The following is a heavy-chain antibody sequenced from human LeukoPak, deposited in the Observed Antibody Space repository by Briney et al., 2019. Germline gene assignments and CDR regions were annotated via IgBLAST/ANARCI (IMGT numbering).Heavy chain of an antibody. CDR3: AKDIRLRGDYDHLYYYYGMDV. D-gene: IGHD3-16*01. V-gene: IGHV3-9*01. CDR1: GFTFDNYA. J-gene: IGHJ6*02. Sequence: GGSLRLSCVASGFTFDNYAMHWVRQAPGKGLEWVSGISWNSGSIGYADSVKGRFTISRDNAKNSLYLQMNSLRAEDTALYYCAKDIRLRGDYDHLYYYYGMDVWGQGTTVTVSS. CDR2: ISWNSGSI.